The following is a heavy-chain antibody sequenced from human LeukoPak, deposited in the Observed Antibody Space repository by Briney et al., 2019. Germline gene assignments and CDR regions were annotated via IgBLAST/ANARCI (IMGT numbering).Heavy chain of an antibody. V-gene: IGHV3-7*01. CDR3: GRAGPVTKDHFIDV. D-gene: IGHD2-2*01. Sequence: GGSLRLSCAASGFTFSSYWMSWARQSPGKGLEWVANIYLDGSRAYYVDSVKGRFTISRDNAKNSLFLQMNSLSAEDMAVYYCGRAGPVTKDHFIDVWGKGTTVTVSS. CDR1: GFTFSSYW. J-gene: IGHJ6*03. CDR2: IYLDGSRA.